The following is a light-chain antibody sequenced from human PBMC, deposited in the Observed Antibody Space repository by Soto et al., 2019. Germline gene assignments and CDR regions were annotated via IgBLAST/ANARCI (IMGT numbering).Light chain of an antibody. CDR3: AAWDDILSGMV. J-gene: IGLJ2*01. V-gene: IGLV1-47*01. CDR2: RNN. Sequence: QSVLTQPPSASGAPGQRVTISCSGSSSNIGSNYVYWYQQLPGTAPKLLIYRNNQRPSGVPDRFSGSKSGTSASLAISGGRSEDEADYYCAAWDDILSGMVFGGGTKLPVL. CDR1: SSNIGSNY.